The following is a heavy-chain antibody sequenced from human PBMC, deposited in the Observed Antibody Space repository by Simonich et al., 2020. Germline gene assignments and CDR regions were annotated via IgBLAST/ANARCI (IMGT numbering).Heavy chain of an antibody. CDR2: INQSGRT. V-gene: IGHV4-34*01. CDR3: ARPLGIVWAFDI. CDR1: GGSFSGYY. D-gene: IGHD3-16*01. Sequence: QVQLQQWGAGLLKPSETLSLTCAVYGGSFSGYYWSWIRQPPGKGLEWIGEINQSGRTNYTPTLKRRVTISVDTSKNQFSLKLSSVTAADTAVYYCARPLGIVWAFDIWGQGTMVTVSS. J-gene: IGHJ3*02.